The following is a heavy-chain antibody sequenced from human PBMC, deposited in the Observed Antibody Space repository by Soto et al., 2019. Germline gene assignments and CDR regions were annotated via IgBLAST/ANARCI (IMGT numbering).Heavy chain of an antibody. J-gene: IGHJ4*02. CDR2: ISSGGST. Sequence: EVQLLESGGGLVQPGGSLRLSCAASGFTFNTHTMRWVRQAPGKGLEWVSSISSGGSTYYTDSVKGRFTISRDTSINTLYLQLNSLRAEDTAIYYCVKDFRCADWGQGTRVTVSS. CDR3: VKDFRCAD. CDR1: GFTFNTHT. V-gene: IGHV3-23*01. D-gene: IGHD2-8*01.